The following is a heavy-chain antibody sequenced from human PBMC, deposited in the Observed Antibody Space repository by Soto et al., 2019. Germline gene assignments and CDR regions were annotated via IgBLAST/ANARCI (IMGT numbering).Heavy chain of an antibody. CDR1: GDTFTSYP. Sequence: QVRLVHSETEVKKPGASMNVSCKASGDTFTSYPISWVRQAPGQGLEWMGWISANNGNTEFAQKFQDRLTMIADTTTSTAYLELRNLRPDDTAVYYCARSLPWFDPWGQGTLVAVSS. CDR3: ARSLPWFDP. J-gene: IGHJ5*02. CDR2: ISANNGNT. V-gene: IGHV1-18*01.